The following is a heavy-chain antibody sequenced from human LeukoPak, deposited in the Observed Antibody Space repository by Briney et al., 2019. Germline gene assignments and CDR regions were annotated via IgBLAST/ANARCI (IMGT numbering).Heavy chain of an antibody. D-gene: IGHD3-22*01. V-gene: IGHV4-59*01. Sequence: SETLSLTCTVSGGSISSYYWSWIRQPPGKGLEWIGYIYDSGSTNYNPSLKSRVTTSVDTSKNQFSLKLSSVTAADTAVYFCARAGLFDSSAYPYDAFDIWGQGTMVTVSS. J-gene: IGHJ3*02. CDR3: ARAGLFDSSAYPYDAFDI. CDR1: GGSISSYY. CDR2: IYDSGST.